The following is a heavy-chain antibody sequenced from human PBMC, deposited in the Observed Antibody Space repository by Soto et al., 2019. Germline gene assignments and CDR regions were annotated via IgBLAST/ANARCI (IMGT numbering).Heavy chain of an antibody. V-gene: IGHV4-4*02. CDR3: ASGTYYYDSSGYYWFDP. D-gene: IGHD3-22*01. Sequence: PSETLSLTCAVSGGSISSSNWWSWVRQPPGKGLEWIGEIYHSGSTNYNPSLKSRVTISVDKSKNHFSLKLSSVTAADTAVYYCASGTYYYDSSGYYWFDPWGQGTLVTVS. CDR2: IYHSGST. J-gene: IGHJ5*02. CDR1: GGSISSSNW.